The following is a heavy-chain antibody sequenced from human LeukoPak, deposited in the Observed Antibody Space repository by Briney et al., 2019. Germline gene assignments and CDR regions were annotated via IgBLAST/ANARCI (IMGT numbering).Heavy chain of an antibody. J-gene: IGHJ4*02. Sequence: SVKVSCKASGGTFSSYAINWVRQAPGQGLEWMGKIIPMFGTAYYAQEFQGRVTITADKSTSTAYMALSSLRSEDTALYYCAXXXTARXPYYFDXWGQGTLVTVSS. CDR2: IIPMFGTA. CDR1: GGTFSSYA. V-gene: IGHV1-69*06. CDR3: AXXXTARXPYYFDX.